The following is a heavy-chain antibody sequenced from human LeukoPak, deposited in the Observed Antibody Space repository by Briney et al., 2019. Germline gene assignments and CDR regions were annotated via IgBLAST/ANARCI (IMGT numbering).Heavy chain of an antibody. V-gene: IGHV3-23*01. CDR2: ISGSGGST. CDR3: AKGGYYDILTGYYRGLYFDY. Sequence: GGSLRLSCAASGFTFSSYAMSWVRQAPGKGLEWVSAISGSGGSTYYADSVKGRFTISRDNSKNTLYLQMNSLRAEDTAVYYCAKGGYYDILTGYYRGLYFDYWGQGTVVTVSS. CDR1: GFTFSSYA. J-gene: IGHJ4*02. D-gene: IGHD3-9*01.